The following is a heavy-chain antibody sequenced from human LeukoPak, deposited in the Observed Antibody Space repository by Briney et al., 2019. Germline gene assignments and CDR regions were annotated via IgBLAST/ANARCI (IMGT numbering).Heavy chain of an antibody. CDR1: GYTFTDYY. J-gene: IGHJ5*02. V-gene: IGHV1-2*02. CDR3: ARGVGSSWFDL. Sequence: ASVKVSCKASGYTFTDYYLHWVRQAPGQGLEWMGWINPNSGGANFALNFQGRVTMTRATSISTAYMELSRLTSDDTAVYYCARGVGSSWFDLWGQGTLVTVSS. CDR2: INPNSGGA. D-gene: IGHD6-13*01.